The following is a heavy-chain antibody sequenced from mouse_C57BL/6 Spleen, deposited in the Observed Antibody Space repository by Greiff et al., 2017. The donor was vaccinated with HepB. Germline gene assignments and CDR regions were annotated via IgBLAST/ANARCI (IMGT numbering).Heavy chain of an antibody. CDR3: AREGVRAYFDY. CDR2: IHPNSGST. V-gene: IGHV1-64*01. D-gene: IGHD2-14*01. CDR1: GYTFTSYW. Sequence: QVQLKQPGAELVKPGASVKLSCKASGYTFTSYWMHWVKQRPGQGLEWIGMIHPNSGSTNYNEKFKSKATLTVDKSSSTAYMQLSSLTSEDSAVYYCAREGVRAYFDYWGQGTTLTVSS. J-gene: IGHJ2*01.